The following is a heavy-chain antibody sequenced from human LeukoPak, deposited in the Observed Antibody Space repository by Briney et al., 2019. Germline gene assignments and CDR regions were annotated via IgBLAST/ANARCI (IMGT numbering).Heavy chain of an antibody. CDR2: IKSKTDGGTT. V-gene: IGHV3-15*01. CDR1: GFTFSNAW. D-gene: IGHD4-17*01. Sequence: GGSLRLSCAASGFTFSNAWMSWVRQAPGKGLEWVGRIKSKTDGGTTDYAAPVKGRFTISRDDSKNTLYLQMNSLRAEDTAVYYCAKDVRGWEADYGDYGHFDYWGQGTLVTVSS. CDR3: AKDVRGWEADYGDYGHFDY. J-gene: IGHJ4*02.